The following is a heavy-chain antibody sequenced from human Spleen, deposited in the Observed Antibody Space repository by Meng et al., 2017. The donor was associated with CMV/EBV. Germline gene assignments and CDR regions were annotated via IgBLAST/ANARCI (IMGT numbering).Heavy chain of an antibody. Sequence: SQTLSLTCAVYGGSFSGYYWSWVRQPPGKGLEWIGEINHSGSTSYNPSLKSRVTISVDKSKNQFFLNLTSVTAADTALYSCATTSGYGSGSYYHWGQGTLVTVSS. D-gene: IGHD3-10*01. CDR3: ATTSGYGSGSYYH. CDR2: INHSGST. CDR1: GGSFSGYY. V-gene: IGHV4-34*01. J-gene: IGHJ4*02.